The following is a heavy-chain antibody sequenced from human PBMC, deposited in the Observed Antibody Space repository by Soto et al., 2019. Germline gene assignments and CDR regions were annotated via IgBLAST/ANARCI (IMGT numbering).Heavy chain of an antibody. J-gene: IGHJ5*02. Sequence: PGKGLEWIGYIYYSGSTNYNPSLKSRVTISVDTSKNQFSLKLSSVTAADTAVYYCARQALKIVGQHWFDTWGQGTLLTVYS. V-gene: IGHV4-59*12. CDR3: ARQALKIVGQHWFDT. D-gene: IGHD3-22*01. CDR2: IYYSGST.